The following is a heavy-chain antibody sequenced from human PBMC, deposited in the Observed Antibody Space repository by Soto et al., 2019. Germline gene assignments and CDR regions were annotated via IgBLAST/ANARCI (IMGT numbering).Heavy chain of an antibody. CDR3: ARATVTLYYYYYYYMDV. CDR2: MNPNSGNT. Sequence: VQLVQSGAEVKKPGASVKVSCKASGYTFTSYDINWVRQATGQGLEWMGWMNPNSGNTGYAQKFQGRVTMTRNTSISTAYMELSSLRSEDTAVYYCARATVTLYYYYYYYMDVWGKGTTVTVSS. CDR1: GYTFTSYD. D-gene: IGHD4-17*01. V-gene: IGHV1-8*01. J-gene: IGHJ6*03.